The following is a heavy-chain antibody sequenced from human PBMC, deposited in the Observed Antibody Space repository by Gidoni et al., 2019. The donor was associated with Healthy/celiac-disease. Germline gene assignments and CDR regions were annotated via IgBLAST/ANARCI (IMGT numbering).Heavy chain of an antibody. V-gene: IGHV3-33*01. J-gene: IGHJ4*02. D-gene: IGHD1-26*01. CDR3: ARDEVGKLPGAYYFDY. Sequence: QVQLVESGGGVVQPGRSLRLSCAASGFTFSTYAMHWVRQAPGKGLEWVAVIWYDGSNKYYADSVKGRFTISRDNSKNTLFLQMNSLRAEDTAVYYCARDEVGKLPGAYYFDYWGQGTLVTVSS. CDR2: IWYDGSNK. CDR1: GFTFSTYA.